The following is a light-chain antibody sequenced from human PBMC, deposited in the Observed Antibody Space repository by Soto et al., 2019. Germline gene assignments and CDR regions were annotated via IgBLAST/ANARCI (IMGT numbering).Light chain of an antibody. CDR2: DAS. CDR3: QQYCSSPQT. Sequence: EIVLTQSPGTLSLSPGERATLSCRASQTVSSSYLAWYQQKPGQAPRLLIYDASTRATGIPDRFSGSGSGTDFTLTISRLEPEDFAAYYCQQYCSSPQTFGQGTKVEFK. V-gene: IGKV3-20*01. CDR1: QTVSSSY. J-gene: IGKJ1*01.